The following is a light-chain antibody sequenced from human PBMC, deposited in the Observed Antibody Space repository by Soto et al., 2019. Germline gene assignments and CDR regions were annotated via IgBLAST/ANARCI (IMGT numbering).Light chain of an antibody. V-gene: IGLV2-14*01. CDR2: EVT. J-gene: IGLJ3*02. CDR3: SSYTIKNTWV. Sequence: QSALTQPASVTGSPGQSITISCTGTTSDVGGYDRVSWFQQSPGTAPKLMIYEVTNRPSGVSDRFSGSKSVNTASLTISGLQPEDEADYYCSSYTIKNTWVFGGGTKLTVL. CDR1: TSDVGGYDR.